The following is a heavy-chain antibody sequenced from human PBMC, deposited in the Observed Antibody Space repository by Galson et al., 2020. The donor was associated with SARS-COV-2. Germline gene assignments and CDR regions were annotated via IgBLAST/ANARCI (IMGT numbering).Heavy chain of an antibody. CDR2: IYYSGST. CDR1: GGSISSYY. Sequence: ETSETLSLTCTVSGGSISSYYWSWIRQPPGKGLEWIGYIYYSGSTNYNPSLKSRVTISVDTSKNQFSLKLSSVTAADTAVYYCARGLHYYDSSGYYFDYWGQGTLFTVSS. V-gene: IGHV4-59*01. D-gene: IGHD3-22*01. CDR3: ARGLHYYDSSGYYFDY. J-gene: IGHJ4*02.